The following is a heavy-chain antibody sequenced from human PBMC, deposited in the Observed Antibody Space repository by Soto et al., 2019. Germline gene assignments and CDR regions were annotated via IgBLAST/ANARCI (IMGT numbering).Heavy chain of an antibody. J-gene: IGHJ5*02. V-gene: IGHV4-30-2*01. Sequence: PSETLSLTCAVSGGSISSGGYSWSWIRQPPGKGLEWIGYIYHSGSTYYNPSLKSRVTISVDRSKNQFSLKLSSVTAADTAVYYCARGVGIAVAGIGPFDFNWFDPWGQGTLVTVPQ. CDR2: IYHSGST. CDR1: GGSISSGGYS. D-gene: IGHD6-19*01. CDR3: ARGVGIAVAGIGPFDFNWFDP.